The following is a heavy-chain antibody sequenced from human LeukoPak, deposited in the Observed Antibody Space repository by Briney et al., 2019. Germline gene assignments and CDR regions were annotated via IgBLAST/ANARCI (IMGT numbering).Heavy chain of an antibody. CDR3: ASSSSWYYYYYYMDV. CDR1: GYTFTSFY. D-gene: IGHD6-13*01. V-gene: IGHV1-46*01. J-gene: IGHJ6*03. Sequence: ASVKVSCKASGYTFTSFYMHWVRQAPGQGLEWMGIINPSGGSTSYAQKFQDRVTMTRDTSTSTVYMELSSLRSEDTAVYYCASSSSWYYYYYYMDVWGKGTTVTVSS. CDR2: INPSGGST.